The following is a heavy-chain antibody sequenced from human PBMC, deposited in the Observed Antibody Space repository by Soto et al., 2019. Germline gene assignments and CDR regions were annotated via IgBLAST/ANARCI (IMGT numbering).Heavy chain of an antibody. D-gene: IGHD5-12*01. V-gene: IGHV1-2*02. CDR1: GYTFIDSF. CDR3: ARDLGGYDLYGPDT. J-gene: IGHJ5*02. CDR2: MNPYSGGT. Sequence: ASVKVSGKASGYTFIDSFIHWVRQAPGQGFEWMGWMNPYSGGTHFAQKFQGRVTMTRDTSISTAFLEVTRLRYDDTAVYFCARDLGGYDLYGPDTWGQGTLVTVSS.